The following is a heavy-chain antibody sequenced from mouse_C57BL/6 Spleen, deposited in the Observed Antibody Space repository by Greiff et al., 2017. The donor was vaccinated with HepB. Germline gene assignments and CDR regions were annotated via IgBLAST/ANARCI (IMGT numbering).Heavy chain of an antibody. V-gene: IGHV1-26*01. CDR3: ARGRGDY. CDR2: INPNNGGT. Sequence: EVQLQQSGPELVKPGASVKISCTASGYTFTDYYMNWVKQSHGKSLEWIGDINPNNGGTSYNQKFKGKATLTVDKSSSTAYMELRSLTSDDSAVYYCARGRGDYWGQGTSVTVSS. J-gene: IGHJ4*01. CDR1: GYTFTDYY.